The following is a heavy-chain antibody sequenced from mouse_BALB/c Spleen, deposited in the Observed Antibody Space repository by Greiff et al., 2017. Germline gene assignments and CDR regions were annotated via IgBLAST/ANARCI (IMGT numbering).Heavy chain of an antibody. CDR2: IRNKANGYTT. Sequence: EVKLMESGGGLVQPGGSLRLSCATSGFTFTDYYMSWVRQPPGKALEWLGFIRNKANGYTTEYSASVKGRFTISRDNSQSILYLQMNTLRAEDSATYYCARDIGDYDGYAMDYWGQGTSVTVSS. V-gene: IGHV7-3*02. CDR1: GFTFTDYY. J-gene: IGHJ4*01. D-gene: IGHD2-4*01. CDR3: ARDIGDYDGYAMDY.